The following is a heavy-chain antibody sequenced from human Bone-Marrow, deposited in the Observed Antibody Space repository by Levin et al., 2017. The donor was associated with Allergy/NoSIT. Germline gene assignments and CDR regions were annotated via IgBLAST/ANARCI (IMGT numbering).Heavy chain of an antibody. Sequence: LAGGSLRLSCAASGFTFSNYGMHWVRQAPGKGLEWVAVIWFDGGNKHYADSVKGRVTISRDNSKNTLYLQMNSLRAEDTAVYFCARVYRPHCSGAIYYGPSDYWGQGSLVTVSS. V-gene: IGHV3-33*01. J-gene: IGHJ4*02. CDR3: ARVYRPHCSGAIYYGPSDY. CDR2: IWFDGGNK. CDR1: GFTFSNYG. D-gene: IGHD2-15*01.